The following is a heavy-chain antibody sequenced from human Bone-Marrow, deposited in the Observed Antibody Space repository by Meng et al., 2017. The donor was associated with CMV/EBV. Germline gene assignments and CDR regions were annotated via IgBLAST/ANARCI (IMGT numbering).Heavy chain of an antibody. Sequence: ASVKVSCKASGYTFTNYGISWVQQAPGQGLEWMGWISAYNGNTNYAQKLQGRVTMTTDTTTSTAYMEQRSLRSDNTAVHYCAREPSGIAVAGPDYWGQGTLVTVSS. D-gene: IGHD6-19*01. CDR3: AREPSGIAVAGPDY. CDR2: ISAYNGNT. CDR1: GYTFTNYG. J-gene: IGHJ4*02. V-gene: IGHV1-18*01.